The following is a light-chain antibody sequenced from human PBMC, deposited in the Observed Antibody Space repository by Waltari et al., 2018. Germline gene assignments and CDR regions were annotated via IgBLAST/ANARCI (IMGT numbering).Light chain of an antibody. Sequence: QLVLTQSPSASASLGASVTLTCTLDSGHTYYAIAWHQQQPEKGPRHLMKVNSDGSHSKGDGIPDRFSGSSSGAGRYLTISSLQSEDEADYYCQTWGAGIRVFGGGTKLTVL. CDR3: QTWGAGIRV. CDR1: SGHTYYA. CDR2: VNSDGSH. V-gene: IGLV4-69*01. J-gene: IGLJ3*02.